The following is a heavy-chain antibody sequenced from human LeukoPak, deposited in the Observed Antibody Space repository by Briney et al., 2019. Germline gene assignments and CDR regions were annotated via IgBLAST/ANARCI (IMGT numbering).Heavy chain of an antibody. CDR1: GNTFTSYA. V-gene: IGHV1-18*01. CDR3: AGDMVRGVILRRVLEY. CDR2: ISAYNGNT. J-gene: IGHJ4*02. D-gene: IGHD3-10*01. Sequence: ASVRVSCKPPGNTFTSYAITWVRQAPGQGLEWMGWISAYNGNTNYAQKLQGRVTMTTDTSTSTAYMEVRSLRSDDTAVYYCAGDMVRGVILRRVLEYWGQGALVTVSS.